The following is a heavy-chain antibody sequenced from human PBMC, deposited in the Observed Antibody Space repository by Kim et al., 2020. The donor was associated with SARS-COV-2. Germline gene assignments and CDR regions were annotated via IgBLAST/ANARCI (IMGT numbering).Heavy chain of an antibody. V-gene: IGHV3-23*01. Sequence: DPVKGRFTISRDNSKNALYLQMNSLRAEDTAVYYCAKEACSGGSCYSDYWGQGTLVTVSS. CDR3: AKEACSGGSCYSDY. D-gene: IGHD2-15*01. J-gene: IGHJ4*02.